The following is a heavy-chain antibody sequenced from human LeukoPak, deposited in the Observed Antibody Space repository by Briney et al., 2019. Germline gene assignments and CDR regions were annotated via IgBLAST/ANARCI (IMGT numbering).Heavy chain of an antibody. CDR1: GSTFSSYW. CDR3: ARDPFPVGATTGYTAI. V-gene: IGHV3-74*01. Sequence: LSGGSLRLSCAASGSTFSSYWMHWVRHAPGKRLVWVSRINSDGSSTSYADSVKGRFTISRDNAKNTLYLQMNSLRAEDTAVYYCARDPFPVGATTGYTAIWGQGTMVTVSS. J-gene: IGHJ3*02. CDR2: INSDGSST. D-gene: IGHD1-26*01.